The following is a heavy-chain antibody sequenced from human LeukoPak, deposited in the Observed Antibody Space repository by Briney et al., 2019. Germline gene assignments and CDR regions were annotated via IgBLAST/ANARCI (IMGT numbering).Heavy chain of an antibody. V-gene: IGHV3-7*01. CDR3: ARAGYYGDDAFDL. Sequence: GGSLRLSCAGSGFTIGSYWMSWVRQAPGKGLEWVANIRQDGCEKYYVDSVKGRLTISRDNAKNSLYLQMNSLRAEDTGIYYCARAGYYGDDAFDLWGQGTMVTVSS. CDR2: IRQDGCEK. D-gene: IGHD2/OR15-2a*01. J-gene: IGHJ3*01. CDR1: GFTIGSYW.